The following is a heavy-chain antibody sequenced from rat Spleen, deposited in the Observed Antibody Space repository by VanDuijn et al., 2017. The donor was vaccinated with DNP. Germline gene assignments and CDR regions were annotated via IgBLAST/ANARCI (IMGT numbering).Heavy chain of an antibody. CDR3: ARGLNYGGYIYSWYFDF. CDR1: GYSITSNY. V-gene: IGHV3-1*01. Sequence: EVQLQESGPGLVKPSQSLSLTCSVTGYSITSNYWGWIRKFPGNKMEWMGYISYSGSTSYNPSIKSRISITRDTSKNQFFLQLNSVTTEDTATYYCARGLNYGGYIYSWYFDFWGPGTMVTVSS. CDR2: ISYSGST. D-gene: IGHD1-11*01. J-gene: IGHJ1*01.